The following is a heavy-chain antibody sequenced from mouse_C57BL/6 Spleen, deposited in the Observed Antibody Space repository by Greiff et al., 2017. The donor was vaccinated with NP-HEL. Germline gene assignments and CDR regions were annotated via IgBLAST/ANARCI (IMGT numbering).Heavy chain of an antibody. V-gene: IGHV1-55*01. CDR2: IYPGSGST. J-gene: IGHJ3*01. D-gene: IGHD2-2*01. CDR1: GYTFTSYW. CDR3: ARGGYGYDPFAY. Sequence: VQLQQPGAELVKPGASVKMSCKASGYTFTSYWITWVKQRPGQGLEWIGDIYPGSGSTNYNEKFKSKATLTVDTSSSTAYMQLSSLTSEDSAVYYGARGGYGYDPFAYWGQGTLVTVSA.